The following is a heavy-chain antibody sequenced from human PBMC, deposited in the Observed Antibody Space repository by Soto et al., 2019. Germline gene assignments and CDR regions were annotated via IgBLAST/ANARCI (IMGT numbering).Heavy chain of an antibody. CDR1: GFTFSSYA. CDR3: ARVMDTAMDGESRDLNWFDP. V-gene: IGHV3-30-3*01. D-gene: IGHD5-18*01. Sequence: QVQLVESGGGVVQPGRSLRLSCAASGFTFSSYAMHWVRQAPGKGLEWVAVISYDGSNKYYADSVKGRFTISRDNSKNTLYLQMNSLRAEDTAVYYCARVMDTAMDGESRDLNWFDPWGQGTLVTVSS. J-gene: IGHJ5*02. CDR2: ISYDGSNK.